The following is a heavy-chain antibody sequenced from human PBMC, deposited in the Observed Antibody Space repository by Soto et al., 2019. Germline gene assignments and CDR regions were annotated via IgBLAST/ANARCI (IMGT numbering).Heavy chain of an antibody. CDR1: GFTFSSYW. V-gene: IGHV3-7*01. CDR3: ARQTSEDTVLMLYASSSHHYHGMDV. Sequence: EVQLVESGGGLVQPGGSLRLSCAASGFTFSSYWMSWVRQAPGKGLEWVANIKQDGSEKYYVDSVKGRFTISRDNAKNSLFLQMNSLRAEDTAIYYCARQTSEDTVLMLYASSSHHYHGMDVWGQGTTVTVSS. J-gene: IGHJ6*02. D-gene: IGHD2-8*01. CDR2: IKQDGSEK.